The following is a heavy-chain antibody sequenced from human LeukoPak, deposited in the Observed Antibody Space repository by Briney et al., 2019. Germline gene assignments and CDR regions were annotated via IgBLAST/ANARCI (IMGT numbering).Heavy chain of an antibody. CDR3: ARVGIAGPDYYYYYMDV. J-gene: IGHJ6*03. CDR2: IYYSGST. V-gene: IGHV4-59*01. Sequence: SETLSLTCTVSGGSISPYYWSWIRQPPGKGLEWIGYIYYSGSTNYNPSLKSRVTISVDTSKNQFSLKLSSVTAADTAVYYCARVGIAGPDYYYYYMDVWGKGTTVTVSS. D-gene: IGHD6-13*01. CDR1: GGSISPYY.